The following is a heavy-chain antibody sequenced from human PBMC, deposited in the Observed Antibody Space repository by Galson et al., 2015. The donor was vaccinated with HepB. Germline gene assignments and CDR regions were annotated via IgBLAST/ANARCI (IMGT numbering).Heavy chain of an antibody. J-gene: IGHJ4*02. CDR2: IYPGDSDT. D-gene: IGHD3-10*01. V-gene: IGHV5-51*01. CDR3: ASRHSYFRSGTWYNVSDY. Sequence: QSGAEVKKPGESLKISCKAPGYSFTTYWIGWARQMPGKGLEWTGIIYPGDSDTRYSPSFQGHVTISADKSITTAYLQWSSLKASDTAMYYCASRHSYFRSGTWYNVSDYWGQGTLVTVSS. CDR1: GYSFTTYW.